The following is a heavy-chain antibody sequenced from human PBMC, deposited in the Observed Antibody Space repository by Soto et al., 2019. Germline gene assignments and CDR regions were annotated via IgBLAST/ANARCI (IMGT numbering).Heavy chain of an antibody. CDR2: ISYDGSNK. Sequence: ESGGGVVQPGRSLRLSCAASGFTFSSYAMHWVRQAPGKGLEWVAVISYDGSNKYYADSVKGRFTISRDNSKNTLYLQMNSLRAEDTAVYYCARGFGYYGMDVWGQGTTVTVSS. V-gene: IGHV3-30-3*01. CDR3: ARGFGYYGMDV. D-gene: IGHD3-16*01. J-gene: IGHJ6*02. CDR1: GFTFSSYA.